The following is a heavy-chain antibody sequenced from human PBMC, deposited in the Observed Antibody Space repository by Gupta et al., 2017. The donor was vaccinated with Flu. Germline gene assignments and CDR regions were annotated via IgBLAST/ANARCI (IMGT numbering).Heavy chain of an antibody. CDR1: GFSFSTYD. Sequence: EVQLLESGGGLVQPGGSLRLSCAASGFSFSTYDMSWVRLAPGKGLEWVSTISDSGSTYYADSAKGRFTISRDNSKNTLALHMNSLRVDDTGVYFCAKYRGIIMIIEQWGQGTQVTVSS. J-gene: IGHJ4*02. CDR3: AKYRGIIMIIEQ. CDR2: ISDSGST. V-gene: IGHV3-23*01. D-gene: IGHD3-16*01.